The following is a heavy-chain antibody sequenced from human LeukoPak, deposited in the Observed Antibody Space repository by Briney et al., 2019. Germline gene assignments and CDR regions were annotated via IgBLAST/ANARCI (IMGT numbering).Heavy chain of an antibody. CDR2: IYPGDSDT. D-gene: IGHD3-10*01. Sequence: GESLKISCKGSGYSFTSYWIGWVRQMPGKGLEWMGIIYPGDSDTSYSPSFQGQVTISADKSISTAYLQWSSLKASDTAMYYCARQAGSGSYRHYYYGMDVWGKGTTVTVSS. V-gene: IGHV5-51*01. CDR1: GYSFTSYW. CDR3: ARQAGSGSYRHYYYGMDV. J-gene: IGHJ6*04.